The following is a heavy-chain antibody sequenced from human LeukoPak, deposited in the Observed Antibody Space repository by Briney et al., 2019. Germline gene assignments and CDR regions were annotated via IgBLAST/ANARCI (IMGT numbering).Heavy chain of an antibody. CDR1: GGTFSSYA. CDR2: IIPILGIA. Sequence: ASVKVSCKASGGTFSSYAISWVRQAPGQGLEWMGRIIPILGIANYAQKFQGRVTITADKSTSTAYMELSSLRSEDTAVYYCARAALGYYDSSGYYFSYYFDYWGQGALVTASS. D-gene: IGHD3-22*01. CDR3: ARAALGYYDSSGYYFSYYFDY. J-gene: IGHJ4*02. V-gene: IGHV1-69*04.